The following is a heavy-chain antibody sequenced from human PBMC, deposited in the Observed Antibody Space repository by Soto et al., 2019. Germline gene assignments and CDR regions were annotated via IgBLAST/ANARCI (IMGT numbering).Heavy chain of an antibody. D-gene: IGHD3-22*01. CDR3: ARYYDSTLDY. V-gene: IGHV4-30-2*01. Sequence: PSETLSLTCAVSGGSISSGGYSWSWIRQPPGKGLEWIGYIYHSGSTYYNPSLKSRVTISVDRSKNQFSLKLSSVTAADTAVYYCARYYDSTLDYWGQGTLVTVSS. CDR1: GGSISSGGYS. CDR2: IYHSGST. J-gene: IGHJ4*02.